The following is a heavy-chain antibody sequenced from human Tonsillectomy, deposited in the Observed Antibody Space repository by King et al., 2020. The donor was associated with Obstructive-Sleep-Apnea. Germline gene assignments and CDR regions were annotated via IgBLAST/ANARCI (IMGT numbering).Heavy chain of an antibody. D-gene: IGHD2-15*01. Sequence: VQLVESGGGLVKPGGSLRLSCAASGFTFSSYSMNWVRQAPGKGLEGVSSISSSSSYIYYADSVKGRFTISRDNAKNSLYLQMNSLRAEDTAVYYCARCLRDSLLAGDFYYWGQGTLVTVSS. J-gene: IGHJ4*02. CDR2: ISSSSSYI. CDR1: GFTFSSYS. CDR3: ARCLRDSLLAGDFYY. V-gene: IGHV3-21*01.